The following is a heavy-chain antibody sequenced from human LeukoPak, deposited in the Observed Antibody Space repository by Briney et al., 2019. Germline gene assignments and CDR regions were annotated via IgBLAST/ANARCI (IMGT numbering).Heavy chain of an antibody. CDR1: GFTFSSYG. CDR3: ARGTAILTGYYDY. V-gene: IGHV3-48*04. D-gene: IGHD3-9*01. Sequence: GGSLRLSCAASGFTFSSYGMHWIRQAPGKGLEWVSYISSSGSTIYYADSVKGRFTISRDNAKNSLYLQMNSLRAEDTAVYYCARGTAILTGYYDYWGQGTLVTVSS. J-gene: IGHJ4*02. CDR2: ISSSGSTI.